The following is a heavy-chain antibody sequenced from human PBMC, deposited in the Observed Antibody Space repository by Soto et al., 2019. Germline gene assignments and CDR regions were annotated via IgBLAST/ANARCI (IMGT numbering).Heavy chain of an antibody. CDR2: IYYSGST. D-gene: IGHD3-3*01. CDR1: GGSISSYY. Sequence: LSLTCTVSGGSISSYYWSWIRQPPGTGLEWIGYIYYSGSTNYNPSLKSRVTISVDTSKNQFSLKLSSVTAADTAVYYCARAYYDFWSAGWAGGMDVWGQGTTVTVSS. V-gene: IGHV4-59*01. J-gene: IGHJ6*02. CDR3: ARAYYDFWSAGWAGGMDV.